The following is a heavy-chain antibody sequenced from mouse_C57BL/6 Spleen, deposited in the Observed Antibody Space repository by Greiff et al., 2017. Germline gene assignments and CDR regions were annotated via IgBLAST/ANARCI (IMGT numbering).Heavy chain of an antibody. CDR2: IDPSDSET. V-gene: IGHV1-52*01. D-gene: IGHD1-1*01. CDR3: ARRTYYCGSSFFDY. J-gene: IGHJ2*01. Sequence: QVQLQQPGAELVRPGSSVKLSCKASGYTFTSYWMHWVKQRPIQGLEWIGNIDPSDSETHYNQKFKDKATLTVDKSSSTAYMQLSSLTSEDSAVYYCARRTYYCGSSFFDYWGQGTTLTVSS. CDR1: GYTFTSYW.